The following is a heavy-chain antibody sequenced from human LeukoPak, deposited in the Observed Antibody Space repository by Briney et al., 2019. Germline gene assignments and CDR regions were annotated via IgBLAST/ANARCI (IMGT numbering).Heavy chain of an antibody. D-gene: IGHD3-3*01. Sequence: KPGGSLRLSCAASGFTFSDYYMSWIRQAPGKGLEWVSYISSSGSTIYYADSVKGRFTISRDNAKNSLYLHMNSLRAEDTAVYYCARVPYDFWSGSRRAYYFDYWGQGTLVTVSS. CDR3: ARVPYDFWSGSRRAYYFDY. V-gene: IGHV3-11*04. CDR2: ISSSGSTI. CDR1: GFTFSDYY. J-gene: IGHJ4*02.